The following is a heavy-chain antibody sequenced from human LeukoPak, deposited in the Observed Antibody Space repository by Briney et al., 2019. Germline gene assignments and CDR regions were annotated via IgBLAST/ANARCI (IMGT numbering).Heavy chain of an antibody. V-gene: IGHV4-34*01. J-gene: IGHJ4*02. D-gene: IGHD2-21*02. Sequence: TSETLSLTCAVYGGSFSGFYWIWIRQTSGKGLEWIGEINHSGSTNYNPSLKSRVTISVDTPKNQFSLKLSSVTAADTAVYYCARAAEGTALAYCGGDCYPPVDYWGQGTLVTVSS. CDR1: GGSFSGFY. CDR2: INHSGST. CDR3: ARAAEGTALAYCGGDCYPPVDY.